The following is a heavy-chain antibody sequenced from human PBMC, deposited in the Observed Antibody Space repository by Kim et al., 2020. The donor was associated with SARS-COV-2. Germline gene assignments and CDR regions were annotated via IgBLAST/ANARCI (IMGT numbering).Heavy chain of an antibody. CDR3: ARGAGRYFYWFTY. V-gene: IGHV3-11*05. J-gene: IGHJ4*02. CDR1: GFTFSDYY. CDR2: ISSSSSYT. Sequence: GGSLRLSCAASGFTFSDYYMNWIRQAPGKGLEWVSYISSSSSYTKYAASVKGRFTISRDNAKNSLYLQMNSLRAEDTAVYYCARGAGRYFYWFTYWGQG. D-gene: IGHD3-9*01.